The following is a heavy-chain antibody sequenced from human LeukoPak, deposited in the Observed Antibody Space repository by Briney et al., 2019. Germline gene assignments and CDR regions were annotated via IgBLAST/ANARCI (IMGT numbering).Heavy chain of an antibody. J-gene: IGHJ4*02. CDR1: GFTFSNYW. CDR3: ARVGAVTGAFDY. V-gene: IGHV3-74*01. D-gene: IGHD2-8*02. Sequence: GGSLRLSCAAFGFTFSNYWMHWVRHARGKGLVWVSRIKSDGSSTNYADSVKGRFTISRDNAKNTLYLQMNSLRAEDTAVYYCARVGAVTGAFDYWGQGTLVTVSS. CDR2: IKSDGSST.